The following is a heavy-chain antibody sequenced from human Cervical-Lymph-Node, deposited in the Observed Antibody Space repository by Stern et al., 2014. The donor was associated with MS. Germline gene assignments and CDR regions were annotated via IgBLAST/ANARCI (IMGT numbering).Heavy chain of an antibody. CDR3: ASGSYSGSDAFDI. J-gene: IGHJ3*02. D-gene: IGHD1-26*01. CDR2: MSYNGGSQ. Sequence: VQLVQSGGGVVRPGRSLRLSCAASGFTSNSSAMHWVRQAPGKGLQWVTVMSYNGGSQYYTDFVKGRFTISRDKSKNTLYLQMNNLRPEDTAVNYCASGSYSGSDAFDIWGQGTMVTVSP. CDR1: GFTSNSSA. V-gene: IGHV3-30*04.